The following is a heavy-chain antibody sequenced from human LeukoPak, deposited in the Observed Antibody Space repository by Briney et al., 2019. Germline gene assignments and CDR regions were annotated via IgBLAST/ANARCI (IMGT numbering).Heavy chain of an antibody. D-gene: IGHD3-3*01. J-gene: IGHJ4*02. CDR3: ARGRATYDFWSGYLFDY. CDR2: IYTSGST. Sequence: SETLSLTCTVSGGSISSYYWSWIRQPAGKGLEWIGRIYTSGSTNYNPSLKSRVTMSVDTSKNQFSLKLSSVTAADTAVYYCARGRATYDFWSGYLFDYWGQGTLVTVSS. V-gene: IGHV4-4*07. CDR1: GGSISSYY.